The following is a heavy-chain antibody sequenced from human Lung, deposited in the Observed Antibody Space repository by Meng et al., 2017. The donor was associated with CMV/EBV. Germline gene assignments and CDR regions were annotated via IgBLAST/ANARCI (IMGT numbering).Heavy chain of an antibody. CDR1: GFTFDNYE. V-gene: IGHV3-48*03. CDR2: INKNGFNI. Sequence: GESLKISCAASGFTFDNYEMNWVRQAPGKGLEWISYINKNGFNIEYADSVKGRFTISRDNAKNSLFLQLDSLRADDTAVYYCARNTLSYYGMDLWGQGTTVXVSS. J-gene: IGHJ6*02. D-gene: IGHD1/OR15-1a*01. CDR3: ARNTLSYYGMDL.